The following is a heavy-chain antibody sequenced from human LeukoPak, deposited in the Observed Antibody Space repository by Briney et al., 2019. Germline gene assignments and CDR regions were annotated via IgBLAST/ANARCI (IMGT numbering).Heavy chain of an antibody. J-gene: IGHJ4*02. CDR1: GFTFSSYA. D-gene: IGHD5-18*01. V-gene: IGHV3-30-3*01. CDR2: ISYDGSNK. Sequence: GRSLRLSCAASGFTFSSYAMHWVRQAPGKGLEWVAVISYDGSNKYYADSVKGRFTISRDNSKNTLYLQMNSLRAEDTAVYYCARGSSGTVDTAMVFDYWGQGTLVTVSS. CDR3: ARGSSGTVDTAMVFDY.